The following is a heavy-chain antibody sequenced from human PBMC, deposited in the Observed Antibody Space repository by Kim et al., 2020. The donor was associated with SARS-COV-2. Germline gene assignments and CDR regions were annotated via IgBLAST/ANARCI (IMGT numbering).Heavy chain of an antibody. V-gene: IGHV3-23*03. D-gene: IGHD5-18*01. CDR2: IYSGGSST. J-gene: IGHJ6*02. CDR3: AKARAWIQLGMYYGMDV. CDR1: GFTFSSYA. Sequence: GGSLRLSCAASGFTFSSYAMSWVRQAPGQGLEWVSVIYSGGSSTYYADSVKGRFTISRDNSKNTLYLQMNSLRAEDTAVYYCAKARAWIQLGMYYGMDVWGQGTTVTVSS.